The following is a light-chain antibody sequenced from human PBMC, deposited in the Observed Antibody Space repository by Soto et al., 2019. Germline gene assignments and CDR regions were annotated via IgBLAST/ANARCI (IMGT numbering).Light chain of an antibody. CDR3: QQFSVWHRK. CDR2: GAS. Sequence: EIVMTQSPATLSASPGDRATLSCRASQSVGSTLAWYQQKPGQAPRLLIYGASTRATGIPARFSGSGSGTEFALTISGLQSEDFAVYYCQQFSVWHRKCGQGNTVDIK. V-gene: IGKV3-15*01. CDR1: QSVGST. J-gene: IGKJ1*01.